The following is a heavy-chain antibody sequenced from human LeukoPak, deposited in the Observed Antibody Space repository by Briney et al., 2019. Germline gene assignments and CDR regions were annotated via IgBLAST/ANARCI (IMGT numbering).Heavy chain of an antibody. CDR1: GFTFSAYG. V-gene: IGHV3-23*01. Sequence: GGSLRLSCAASGFTFSAYGMSWVRQSPRKGLEWVSGVSGADGTTYYADSVKGRFTISRDNSKSTLYLQMNNLRAEDTAVYYCAKHWSYCSTTSCFFNYYYYYMDVWGKGTTVTVCS. J-gene: IGHJ6*03. CDR2: VSGADGTT. CDR3: AKHWSYCSTTSCFFNYYYYYMDV. D-gene: IGHD2-2*01.